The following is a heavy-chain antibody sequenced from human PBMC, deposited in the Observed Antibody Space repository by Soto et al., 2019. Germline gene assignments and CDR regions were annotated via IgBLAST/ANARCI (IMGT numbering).Heavy chain of an antibody. J-gene: IGHJ4*02. CDR3: ARQGGGSSSPSHFDY. CDR2: IYPGDSDT. V-gene: IGHV5-51*01. Sequence: GESLKISCKGSGYSFTSYWIGWVRQMPGKGLEWMGIIYPGDSDTRYSPSFQGQVTISADKSISTAYLQWSSLKASDTAMYYCARQGGGSSSPSHFDYWGQGTLVTVSS. D-gene: IGHD6-13*01. CDR1: GYSFTSYW.